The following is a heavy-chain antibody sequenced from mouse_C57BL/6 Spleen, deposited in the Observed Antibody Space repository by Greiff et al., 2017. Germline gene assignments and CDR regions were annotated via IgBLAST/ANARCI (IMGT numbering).Heavy chain of an antibody. V-gene: IGHV1-80*01. CDR3: ARDLLLSMDY. Sequence: VQLQQSGAELVKPGASVKISCKASGYAFSSYWMNWVKQRPGTGLEWIGQIYPGDGDTNYNGKFKGKATLTADKSSSTAYMQLSSLTSEDSAVYFCARDLLLSMDYWGQGTSVTVAS. D-gene: IGHD1-1*01. J-gene: IGHJ4*01. CDR1: GYAFSSYW. CDR2: IYPGDGDT.